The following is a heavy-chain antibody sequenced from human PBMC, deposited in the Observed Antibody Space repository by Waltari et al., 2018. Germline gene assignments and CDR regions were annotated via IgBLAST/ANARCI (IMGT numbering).Heavy chain of an antibody. D-gene: IGHD4-17*01. V-gene: IGHV1-2*02. CDR1: GYIFTGHH. J-gene: IGHJ4*02. CDR2: ISPNSGGT. Sequence: QVQLGQSGAEVKKPGASVTVSCKTSGYIFTGHHVHWVRQAPGKGLEWMGGISPNSGGTHYAQKFQDRVTITRDTSISTAYMELSSLRFDDTAVYYCARDYGRRFDSWGQGTLVTVSS. CDR3: ARDYGRRFDS.